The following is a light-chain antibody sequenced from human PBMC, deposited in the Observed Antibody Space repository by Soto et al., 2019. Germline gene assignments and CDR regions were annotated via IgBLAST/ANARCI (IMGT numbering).Light chain of an antibody. J-gene: IGLJ2*01. Sequence: QSALTQPPSASGSPGQLVTISCTGTSSDVGGYNFVSWYQQYPGKAPKLMIYEVNKRPSGVPDRFSGSKSGNTASLTVSGLQSEGEAYFFCSSKDGSHHLVFGGGTKVTVL. V-gene: IGLV2-8*01. CDR1: SSDVGGYNF. CDR3: SSKDGSHHLV. CDR2: EVN.